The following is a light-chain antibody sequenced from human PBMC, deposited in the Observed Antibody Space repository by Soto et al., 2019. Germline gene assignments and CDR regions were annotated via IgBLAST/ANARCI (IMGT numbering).Light chain of an antibody. Sequence: DIQMTQSPSTLSASVGDRVTITCRASQSISSWLAWYQQKPGKAPKLLIYDASSLESGVPSRFSGSGSGTEFTLTISSLQPDDFATYYCQQYKSDWTFGQGTKVDIK. V-gene: IGKV1-5*01. CDR3: QQYKSDWT. J-gene: IGKJ1*01. CDR2: DAS. CDR1: QSISSW.